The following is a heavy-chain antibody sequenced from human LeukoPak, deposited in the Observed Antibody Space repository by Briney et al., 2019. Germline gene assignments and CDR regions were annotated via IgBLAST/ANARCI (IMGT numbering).Heavy chain of an antibody. V-gene: IGHV1-8*01. Sequence: ASVKVSCKASGYTFTSYDINWVRQATGQGLEWMGWMNPNSGNTGYARKFQGRVTMTRNTSISTAYMELSSLRSEDTAVYYCARGSLRLGELLYYYYGMDVWGQGTTVTVSS. D-gene: IGHD3-16*01. CDR1: GYTFTSYD. J-gene: IGHJ6*02. CDR3: ARGSLRLGELLYYYYGMDV. CDR2: MNPNSGNT.